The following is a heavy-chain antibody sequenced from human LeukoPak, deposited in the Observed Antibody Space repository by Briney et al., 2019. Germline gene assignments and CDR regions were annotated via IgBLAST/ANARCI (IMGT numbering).Heavy chain of an antibody. CDR2: IKQDGSEK. Sequence: GGSLRLSCAASGFTFSSYAMHWVRQAPGKGLEWVANIKQDGSEKYYVDSVKGRFTISRDNAKNSLYLQMNSLRAEDTAVYYCARRVSVPIYYYYYYGMDVWGQGTTVTVSS. J-gene: IGHJ6*02. V-gene: IGHV3-7*03. D-gene: IGHD2-21*01. CDR1: GFTFSSYA. CDR3: ARRVSVPIYYYYYYGMDV.